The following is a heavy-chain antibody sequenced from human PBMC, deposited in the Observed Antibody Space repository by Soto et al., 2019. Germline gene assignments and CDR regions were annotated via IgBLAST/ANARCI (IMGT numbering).Heavy chain of an antibody. CDR3: ARDQDSYGQAVFNY. V-gene: IGHV3-74*01. J-gene: IGHJ4*02. CDR2: INTDGSST. D-gene: IGHD3-10*01. Sequence: GGSLRLSCAASGFTLSTYWMHWVRQVPGKGLVWVSRINTDGSSTTYADSVKGRFTISRDNAKNTMYLQMNSLRAEDTAVYYCARDQDSYGQAVFNYWGQGTLVTVSS. CDR1: GFTLSTYW.